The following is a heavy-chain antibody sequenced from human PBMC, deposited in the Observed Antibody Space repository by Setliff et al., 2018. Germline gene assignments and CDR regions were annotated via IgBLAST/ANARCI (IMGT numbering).Heavy chain of an antibody. Sequence: ASVKVSCKVSGYTLTELSRHWVRQAPGKGLEWTGGFDPEDGETIYAQKFQGRVTMTEDTSTSTAYMELRSLRSDDTAVYYCAVVGVVRNNYYYYGMDVWGQGTTVTVSS. CDR3: AVVGVVRNNYYYYGMDV. V-gene: IGHV1-24*01. CDR1: GYTLTELS. CDR2: FDPEDGET. D-gene: IGHD2-15*01. J-gene: IGHJ6*02.